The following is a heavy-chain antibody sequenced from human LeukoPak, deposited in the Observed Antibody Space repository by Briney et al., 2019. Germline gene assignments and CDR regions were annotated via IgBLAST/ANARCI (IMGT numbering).Heavy chain of an antibody. Sequence: SQTLSLTCAISGDSVSSNSAAWTWIRQSPSRGREWLRRTYYRSKWYNDYAVSVKDRIIINADTAKNEFSLHLNSVTPEDTAVYYCARCLHDKGCLGYFDYWGQGTLVTVS. CDR1: GDSVSSNSAA. D-gene: IGHD4/OR15-4a*01. J-gene: IGHJ4*02. V-gene: IGHV6-1*01. CDR2: TYYRSKWYN. CDR3: ARCLHDKGCLGYFDY.